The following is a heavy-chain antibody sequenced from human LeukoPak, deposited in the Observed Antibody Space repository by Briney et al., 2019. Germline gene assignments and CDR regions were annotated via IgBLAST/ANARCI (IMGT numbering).Heavy chain of an antibody. CDR3: ARDPCSTSCYRGGYYYYYMDV. V-gene: IGHV1-69*13. Sequence: ASVKVSCKASGGTFSTYANSWVRQAPGQGLEWMGGIIPMFGTANYAQKFQGRVTITADESTNTAHMELSNLRSEDTAVYYCARDPCSTSCYRGGYYYYYMDVWGKGTTVTVSS. J-gene: IGHJ6*03. D-gene: IGHD2-2*02. CDR1: GGTFSTYA. CDR2: IIPMFGTA.